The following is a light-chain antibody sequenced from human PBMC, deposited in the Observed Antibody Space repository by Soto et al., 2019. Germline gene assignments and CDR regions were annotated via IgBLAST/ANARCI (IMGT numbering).Light chain of an antibody. J-gene: IGKJ2*01. V-gene: IGKV1-39*01. CDR3: QQSFSTPPT. Sequence: IQMTQSPSSLSASVGDRDTNTSRASQTISRFLNCYQRKPGKGPKFLIHDASSLQSGVPSRYSGSGSGTDFTLTISSLLPEDLATYYCQQSFSTPPTFSQRTKLEIK. CDR1: QTISRF. CDR2: DAS.